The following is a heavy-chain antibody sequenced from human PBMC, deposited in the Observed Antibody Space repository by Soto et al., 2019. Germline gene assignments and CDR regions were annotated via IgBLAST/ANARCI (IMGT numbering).Heavy chain of an antibody. CDR2: IYYSGST. CDR1: GGSISSGGYY. Sequence: PSETLSLTCTVSGGSISSGGYYWSWIRQHPGKGLEWIGYIYYSGSTYYNPSLKSRVTISVDTSKNQFSLKLSSVTAADTAVYYCAREVWYYDSSAHPAGVWFDPWGQGTLVTVSS. J-gene: IGHJ5*02. V-gene: IGHV4-31*03. D-gene: IGHD3-22*01. CDR3: AREVWYYDSSAHPAGVWFDP.